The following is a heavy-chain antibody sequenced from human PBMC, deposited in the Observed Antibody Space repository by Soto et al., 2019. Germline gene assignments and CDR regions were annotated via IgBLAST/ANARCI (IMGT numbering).Heavy chain of an antibody. V-gene: IGHV3-30-3*01. CDR1: GFTFSSYA. CDR2: ISYDGSNK. Sequence: GGSLRLCCAASGFTFSSYAMHWVRRAPGKGLEWVAVISYDGSNKYYADSVKGRFTISRDNSKNTLYLQMNSLRAEDTAVYYCARDLVGATSWYYWGQGTLVTVSS. CDR3: ARDLVGATSWYY. J-gene: IGHJ4*02. D-gene: IGHD1-26*01.